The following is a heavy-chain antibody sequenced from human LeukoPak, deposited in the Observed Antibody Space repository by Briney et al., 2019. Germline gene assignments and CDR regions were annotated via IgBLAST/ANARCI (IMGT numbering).Heavy chain of an antibody. CDR3: VMSTGSYPN. D-gene: IGHD1-26*01. CDR2: IKQDGSEK. Sequence: PGGSLRLSCTASGFTFRSYWMSWVRQAPGKGLEWVASIKQDGSEKNYVDSVKGRFTISRDNAKSSLYLQMNSLRVEDTAMYYCVMSTGSYPNWGQGALVTVSS. CDR1: GFTFRSYW. J-gene: IGHJ4*02. V-gene: IGHV3-7*01.